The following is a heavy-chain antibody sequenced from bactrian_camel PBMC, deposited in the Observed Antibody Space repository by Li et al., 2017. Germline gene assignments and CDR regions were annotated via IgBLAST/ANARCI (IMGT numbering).Heavy chain of an antibody. J-gene: IGHJ4*01. Sequence: HVQLVESGGGSVQAGGSLRLSCAASGYTVSSTRMGWFRQAPGKEREGVACIGRDGITMYSDSVKGRFTISKDNAMNTLYLQMDSLKPEDSAMYYCARSRFVFRGCDLSTSGYYYGGQGTQVTVS. V-gene: IGHV3S68*01. CDR1: GYTVSSTR. CDR2: IGRDGIT. CDR3: ARSRFVFRGCDLSTSGYYY. D-gene: IGHD5*01.